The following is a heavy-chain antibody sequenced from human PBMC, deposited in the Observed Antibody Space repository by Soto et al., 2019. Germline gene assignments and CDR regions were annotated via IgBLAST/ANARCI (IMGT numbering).Heavy chain of an antibody. D-gene: IGHD3-22*01. V-gene: IGHV5-51*01. CDR2: IYPGDSQT. CDR1: GYNFISYW. J-gene: IGHJ4*02. CDR3: ARQIYDSDSGPNFQYYFDS. Sequence: GESLKISCKASGYNFISYWIAWVRQMPGKGLEWMGIIYPGDSQTYYSPSFRGHVTISAAKSITTVFLQWSSLRASDTAMYYCARQIYDSDSGPNFQYYFDSWGQGTLVTVSS.